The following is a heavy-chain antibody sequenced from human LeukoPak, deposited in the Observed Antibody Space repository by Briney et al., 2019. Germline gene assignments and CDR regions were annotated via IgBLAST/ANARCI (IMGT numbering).Heavy chain of an antibody. V-gene: IGHV1-18*01. CDR1: GYTFTSYG. D-gene: IGHD3-22*01. J-gene: IGHJ4*02. CDR2: ISAYNGNT. CDR3: ARAERNYYDSGGPNLN. Sequence: WASVKVSCKASGYTFTSYGISWVRQAPGQGLEWMGWISAYNGNTNYAQKLQGRVTMTTDTSTSTAYMELRSLRSDDTAVYYCARAERNYYDSGGPNLNWGQGTLVTVSS.